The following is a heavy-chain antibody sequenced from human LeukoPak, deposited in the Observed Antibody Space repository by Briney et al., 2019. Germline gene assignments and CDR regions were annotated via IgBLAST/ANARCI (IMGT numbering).Heavy chain of an antibody. Sequence: ASVTVSCKASGYTFTVYYMHWVRQAPGQGLEWMGWLNPNSGVTKYAQKFQGRVTMTRDTSISTAYMELTRLRSDDTAVYYCAKQFCTSANCLLPNPYYFMDVWGKGTTVTVSS. D-gene: IGHD2-2*01. J-gene: IGHJ6*03. CDR1: GYTFTVYY. CDR3: AKQFCTSANCLLPNPYYFMDV. V-gene: IGHV1-2*02. CDR2: LNPNSGVT.